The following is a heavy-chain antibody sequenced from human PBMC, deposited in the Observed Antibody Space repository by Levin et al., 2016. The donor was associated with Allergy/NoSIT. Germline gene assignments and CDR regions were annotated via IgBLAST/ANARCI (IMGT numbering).Heavy chain of an antibody. CDR3: AIFSMLRGIPNWFDA. V-gene: IGHV3-23*01. D-gene: IGHD3-10*01. J-gene: IGHJ5*02. Sequence: GGSLRLSCAASGFTFSSFSMAWVRLAPGKGLEWVSSISRSSGTTYYADSVKGRFAISRDSSTNTLHLQMNSLRVEDTAVYYCAIFSMLRGIPNWFDAWGQGTLVTVSS. CDR1: GFTFSSFS. CDR2: ISRSSGTT.